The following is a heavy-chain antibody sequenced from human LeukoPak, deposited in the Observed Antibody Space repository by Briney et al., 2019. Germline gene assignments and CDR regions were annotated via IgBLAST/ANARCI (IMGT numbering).Heavy chain of an antibody. CDR2: ISGSGGST. Sequence: PGGSLRLSCAASGFTFSSYSMNWVRQAPGKGLEWVSAISGSGGSTYYADSVKGRFTISRDNSKNTLYLQMNSLRAEDTAVYYCAKDFYVWGSYPADYWGQGTLVTVSS. V-gene: IGHV3-23*01. D-gene: IGHD3-16*02. J-gene: IGHJ4*02. CDR1: GFTFSSYS. CDR3: AKDFYVWGSYPADY.